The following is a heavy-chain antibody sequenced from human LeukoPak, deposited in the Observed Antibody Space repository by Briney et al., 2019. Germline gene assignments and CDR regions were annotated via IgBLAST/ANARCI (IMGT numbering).Heavy chain of an antibody. D-gene: IGHD3-10*01. J-gene: IGHJ4*02. CDR3: ARDYMVRGAFDY. CDR1: GGSISSYY. V-gene: IGHV4-59*01. Sequence: SETLSLTCTVSGGSISSYYWSWIRQPPGKGLEWIGYIYYSGSTNYNPSLKSRVTISVDTSKNQFSLKLSSVTAADTAVYYCARDYMVRGAFDYWGQGTLVTVSS. CDR2: IYYSGST.